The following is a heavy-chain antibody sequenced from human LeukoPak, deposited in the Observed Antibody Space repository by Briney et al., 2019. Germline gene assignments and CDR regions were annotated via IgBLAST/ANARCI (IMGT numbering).Heavy chain of an antibody. Sequence: PSETLSLTCTVSGGSISSGGYYWSWLRQHPGKGLEWIGYIYYSGSTYYNPSLKSRVTISVDTSKNQFSLKLSSVTAADTAVYYCARGGTTYYYDSSGYHYFDYWGQGTLVTVSS. CDR2: IYYSGST. CDR3: ARGGTTYYYDSSGYHYFDY. D-gene: IGHD3-22*01. V-gene: IGHV4-31*03. CDR1: GGSISSGGYY. J-gene: IGHJ4*02.